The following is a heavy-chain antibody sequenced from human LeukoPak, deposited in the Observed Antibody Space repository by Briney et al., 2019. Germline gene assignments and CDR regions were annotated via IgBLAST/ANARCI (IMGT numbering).Heavy chain of an antibody. V-gene: IGHV3-33*01. CDR3: ATEVGASYAFDI. Sequence: GGSLRLSCAASGFTFSSYGMHWVRQAPGKGLEWVAVIWYDGSNKHYADSVKGRFTISRDNSKNTLYLQMNSLRAEDTAVYYCATEVGASYAFDIWGQGTMVTVSS. CDR1: GFTFSSYG. CDR2: IWYDGSNK. D-gene: IGHD1-26*01. J-gene: IGHJ3*02.